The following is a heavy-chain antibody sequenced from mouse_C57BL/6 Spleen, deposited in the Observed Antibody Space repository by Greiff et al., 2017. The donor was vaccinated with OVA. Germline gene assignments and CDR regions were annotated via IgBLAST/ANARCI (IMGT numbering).Heavy chain of an antibody. D-gene: IGHD3-1*01. CDR3: ASQGYWFAY. Sequence: EVKLMESGPGLVKPSQSLSLTCSVTGYSITSGYYWNWIRQFPGNKLEWMGYISYDGSNNYNPSLKNRISITRDTSKNQFFLKLNSVTTEDTATYYCASQGYWFAYWGQGTLVTVSA. J-gene: IGHJ3*01. CDR2: ISYDGSN. V-gene: IGHV3-6*01. CDR1: GYSITSGYY.